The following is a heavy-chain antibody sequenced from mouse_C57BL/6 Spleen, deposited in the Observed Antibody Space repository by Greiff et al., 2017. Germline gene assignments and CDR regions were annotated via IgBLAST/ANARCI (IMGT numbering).Heavy chain of an antibody. V-gene: IGHV1-82*01. CDR3: ARGVENYAMDY. J-gene: IGHJ4*01. CDR1: GYAFSSSW. CDR2: IYPGDGDT. Sequence: VQLQQSGPELVKPGASVKISCKASGYAFSSSWMNWVKQRPGKGLEWIGRIYPGDGDTNYNGKFKGKATLTADKSSSTAYMQLSSLTSEDSAVYFCARGVENYAMDYWGQGTSVTVSS.